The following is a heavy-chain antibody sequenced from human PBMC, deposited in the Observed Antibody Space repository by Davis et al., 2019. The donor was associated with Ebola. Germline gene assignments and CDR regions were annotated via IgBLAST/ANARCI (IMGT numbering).Heavy chain of an antibody. V-gene: IGHV3-23*01. CDR2: ISGSGGST. CDR1: EFTFSGYA. Sequence: GESLKISCAASEFTFSGYAMSWVRQAPGKGLEWVSAISGSGGSTYYAGSVKGRFTTFRDIPKNTLYLQMNSLRAEDTAVYYCARDGPSGWQGDFDYWSQGTLVTVSS. CDR3: ARDGPSGWQGDFDY. J-gene: IGHJ4*02. D-gene: IGHD6-19*01.